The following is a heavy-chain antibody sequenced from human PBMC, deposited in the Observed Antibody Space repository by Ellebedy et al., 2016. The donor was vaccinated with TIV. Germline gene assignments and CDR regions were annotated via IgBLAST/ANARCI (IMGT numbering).Heavy chain of an antibody. J-gene: IGHJ4*02. D-gene: IGHD1-1*01. Sequence: GESLKISCAASGFSFGSYWMLWVRQPPGKGPEWVSAVVGSGERTFYADSVKGRFTISRDNSKNTLYLQMNSLRAEDTAVYYCAKGALRTGTGGGYFDYWGQGTMVTVSS. CDR3: AKGALRTGTGGGYFDY. V-gene: IGHV3-23*01. CDR1: GFSFGSYW. CDR2: VVGSGERT.